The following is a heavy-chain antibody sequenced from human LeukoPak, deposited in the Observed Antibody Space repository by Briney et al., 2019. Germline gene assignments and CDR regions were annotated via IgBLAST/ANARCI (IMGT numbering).Heavy chain of an antibody. V-gene: IGHV5-51*01. D-gene: IGHD6-13*01. CDR1: GYSFTSYW. CDR3: ARGDSSSWSRGDAFDI. Sequence: GESLKISFKGSGYSFTSYWIGWVRQMPGKGLEWMGIIYPGDSDTRYSPSFQGQVTVSADKSISTAYLQWSSLKASDTAIYYCARGDSSSWSRGDAFDIWGQGTMVTVPS. J-gene: IGHJ3*02. CDR2: IYPGDSDT.